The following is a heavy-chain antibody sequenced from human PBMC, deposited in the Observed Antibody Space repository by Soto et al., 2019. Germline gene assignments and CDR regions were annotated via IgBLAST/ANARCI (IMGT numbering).Heavy chain of an antibody. CDR1: GGSVSSDTYY. D-gene: IGHD5-12*01. Sequence: PXEARSLTCAVAGGSVSSDTYYWTWIRQRPRKVLEWSGYSYYSGITYDSPSLKSRLSISLDTSKNQFSLRLRSVTAADTAMYYCARARLRAVYAFDIWGQGTMVTVSS. V-gene: IGHV4-31*02. CDR3: ARARLRAVYAFDI. CDR2: SYYSGIT. J-gene: IGHJ3*02.